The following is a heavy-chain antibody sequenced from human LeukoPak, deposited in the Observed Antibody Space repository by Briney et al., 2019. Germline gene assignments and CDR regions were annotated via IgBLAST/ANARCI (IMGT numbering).Heavy chain of an antibody. J-gene: IGHJ5*02. Sequence: SETLSLTCTVSGGSITSYYWSWIRQPAGKGLEWIGRIYSSGSTNYNPSLKSRVTMSVDTSRNQFSLKLSSVTAADTAVYYCARVRGGVTASLDPWGQGTLVIVSS. V-gene: IGHV4-4*07. CDR1: GGSITSYY. CDR2: IYSSGST. CDR3: ARVRGGVTASLDP. D-gene: IGHD2-21*02.